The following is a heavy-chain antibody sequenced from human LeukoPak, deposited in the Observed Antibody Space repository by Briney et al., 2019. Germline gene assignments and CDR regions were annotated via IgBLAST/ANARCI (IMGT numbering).Heavy chain of an antibody. Sequence: SETLSLTCTVSGGSISSSSYYWGWIRQPPGKGLEWIGSIYYSGSTYYNPSLKSRVTISVDTSKNQFSLKLSSVTAADTAVYYCARDRGGSPFDYWGQGTLVTVSS. CDR2: IYYSGST. CDR3: ARDRGGSPFDY. CDR1: GGSISSSSYY. J-gene: IGHJ4*02. D-gene: IGHD3-16*01. V-gene: IGHV4-39*07.